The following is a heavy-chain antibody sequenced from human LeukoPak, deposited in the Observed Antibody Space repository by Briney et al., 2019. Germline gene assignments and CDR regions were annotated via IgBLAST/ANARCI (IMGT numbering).Heavy chain of an antibody. J-gene: IGHJ4*02. CDR1: GGSISSYY. Sequence: PSETLSLTCTVSGGSISSYYWSRIRQPAGKGLEWIGRIYTSGSTNYNPSLKSRVTMSVDTSKNQFSLKLSSVTAADTAVYYCARDRYYYDSSGYLFDYWGQGTLVTVSS. CDR3: ARDRYYYDSSGYLFDY. D-gene: IGHD3-22*01. CDR2: IYTSGST. V-gene: IGHV4-4*07.